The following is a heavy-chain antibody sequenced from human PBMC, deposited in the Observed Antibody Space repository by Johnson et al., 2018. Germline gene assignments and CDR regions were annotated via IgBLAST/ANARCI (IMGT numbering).Heavy chain of an antibody. D-gene: IGHD1-7*01. CDR1: GFTFSSYS. V-gene: IGHV3-21*01. J-gene: IGHJ6*02. Sequence: VQLVQSGGGLVKPGGSLRLSCAASGFTFSSYSMNWVRQAPGKGLEWVSSISSSSSYIYYADSVKGRFTISRDNAKNALYLQMNSLRAEDTAVYYWARVRFGDWNYLVVWGQGTTVTVSS. CDR2: ISSSSSYI. CDR3: ARVRFGDWNYLVV.